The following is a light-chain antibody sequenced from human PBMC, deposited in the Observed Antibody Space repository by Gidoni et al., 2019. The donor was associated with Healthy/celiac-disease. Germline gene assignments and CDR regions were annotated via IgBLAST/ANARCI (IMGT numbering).Light chain of an antibody. CDR2: DAS. CDR3: QQRSNWLT. Sequence: IVLTQSPATLSFSPGERATLSCMASQSASSYLAWYQQKPGQALRLLIYDASNRATGIPARFSGSGSGTDVTLTISSREPEDFAVYYCQQRSNWLTFGGGTKVEIK. CDR1: QSASSY. V-gene: IGKV3-11*01. J-gene: IGKJ4*01.